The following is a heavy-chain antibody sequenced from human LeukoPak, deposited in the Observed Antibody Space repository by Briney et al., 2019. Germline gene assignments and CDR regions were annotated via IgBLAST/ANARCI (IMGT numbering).Heavy chain of an antibody. D-gene: IGHD3-3*01. V-gene: IGHV3-48*04. J-gene: IGHJ4*02. CDR1: GFTFSSYW. Sequence: PGGSLRLSCAASGFTFSSYWMHWVRQAPGKGLEWVSYITSGSSTIYYPDSVKGRFTISRDNAKNSLYLQMNSLRAEDTAVYYCARPLRESGYFYFDYWGQGTLVTVSS. CDR2: ITSGSSTI. CDR3: ARPLRESGYFYFDY.